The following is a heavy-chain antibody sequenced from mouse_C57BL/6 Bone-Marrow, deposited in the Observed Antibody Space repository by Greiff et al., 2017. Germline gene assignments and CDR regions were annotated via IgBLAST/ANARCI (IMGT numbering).Heavy chain of an antibody. Sequence: EVQGVASGGGLVKPGGSLKLSCAASGFTFSSYTMSWVRQTPEKRLEWVATISGGGGNTYYPDSVKGRFTISRDNAKNTLYLQMSSLRSEDTALYYCARRWGYYKAMDYWGQGTSVTVSS. CDR3: ARRWGYYKAMDY. CDR1: GFTFSSYT. D-gene: IGHD2-3*01. V-gene: IGHV5-9*01. CDR2: ISGGGGNT. J-gene: IGHJ4*01.